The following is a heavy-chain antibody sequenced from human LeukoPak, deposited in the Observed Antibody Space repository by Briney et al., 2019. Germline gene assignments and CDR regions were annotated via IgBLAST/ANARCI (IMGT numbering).Heavy chain of an antibody. CDR1: GGTFSSYA. CDR2: IIPIFGTA. J-gene: IGHJ4*02. CDR3: ARGAHYYGSGSYYNPYYFDY. Sequence: GASVKVSCKASGGTFSSYAISWVRQAPGQGLEWMGGIIPIFGTANYAQKFQGRVTITADKSTSTAYMELSSLRPEDTAVYYCARGAHYYGSGSYYNPYYFDYWGQGTLVTVSS. D-gene: IGHD3-10*01. V-gene: IGHV1-69*06.